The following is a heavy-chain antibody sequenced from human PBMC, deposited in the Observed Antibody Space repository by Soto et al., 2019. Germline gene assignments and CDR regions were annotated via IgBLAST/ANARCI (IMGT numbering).Heavy chain of an antibody. Sequence: QVQLVQSGAEVKKPGSSVKVSCKASGGTFSSYAISWVRQAPGQGLEWMGGIIPILVTANYAQRFRGRVTITADELTNTACMELSGLRSEDTAVYYCASGRGTYGMDVWGQGTTVSVS. CDR3: ASGRGTYGMDV. J-gene: IGHJ6*02. CDR1: GGTFSSYA. CDR2: IIPILVTA. V-gene: IGHV1-69*11.